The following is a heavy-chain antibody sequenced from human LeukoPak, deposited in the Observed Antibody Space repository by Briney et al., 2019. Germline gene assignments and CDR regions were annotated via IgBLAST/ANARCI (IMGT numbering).Heavy chain of an antibody. CDR1: GFTFSSYE. Sequence: GGSLRLSCAASGFTFSSYEMNWVRQAPGKGLEWVSVIYSGGSTYYADSVKGRFTISRDNSKNTLYLQMNSLRAEDTAVYYCARTVVVMGWFDPWGQGTLVTVSS. CDR2: IYSGGST. D-gene: IGHD3-22*01. V-gene: IGHV3-53*01. CDR3: ARTVVVMGWFDP. J-gene: IGHJ5*02.